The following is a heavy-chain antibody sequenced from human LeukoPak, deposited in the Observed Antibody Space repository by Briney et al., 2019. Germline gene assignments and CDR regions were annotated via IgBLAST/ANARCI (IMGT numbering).Heavy chain of an antibody. D-gene: IGHD4-17*01. CDR1: AYSISSGYY. CDR3: ARVWVSDYGTLDY. V-gene: IGHV4-38-2*02. Sequence: SETLSLTCTVSAYSISSGYYWGWIRQPPGKGLEWIGSIYHSGSTYYNPSLKSRVTISVDTSKNQFSLKLSSVTAADTAVYYCARVWVSDYGTLDYWGQGTLVTVSS. CDR2: IYHSGST. J-gene: IGHJ4*02.